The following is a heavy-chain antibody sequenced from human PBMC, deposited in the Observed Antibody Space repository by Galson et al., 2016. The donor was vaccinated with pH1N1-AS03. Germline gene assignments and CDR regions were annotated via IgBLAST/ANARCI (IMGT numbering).Heavy chain of an antibody. CDR2: INPNSGNT. CDR1: GYTFTGYY. D-gene: IGHD1-26*01. V-gene: IGHV1-2*02. J-gene: IGHJ4*02. Sequence: SVKVSCKASGYTFTGYYMHWVRQAPGQGLEWMGWINPNSGNTKYAQKFQGRVTMNRDKSISTAYMELSRLRSDDTAVYYCARDSPHSGSYSWFYYWGQGTLVTVS. CDR3: ARDSPHSGSYSWFYY.